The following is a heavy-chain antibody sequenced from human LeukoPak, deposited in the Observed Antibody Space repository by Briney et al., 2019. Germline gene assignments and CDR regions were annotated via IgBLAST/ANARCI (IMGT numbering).Heavy chain of an antibody. CDR2: IYYSGST. Sequence: SETLSLTCTVSGGSISSYYWSWIRQPPGKGLEWIGYIYYSGSTNYNPSLKSRVTISVDTSKNQFSLKLSSVTAADTAVYYCARVAFRWELLYWFDPWGQGTLVTVSS. V-gene: IGHV4-59*01. D-gene: IGHD1-26*01. J-gene: IGHJ5*02. CDR1: GGSISSYY. CDR3: ARVAFRWELLYWFDP.